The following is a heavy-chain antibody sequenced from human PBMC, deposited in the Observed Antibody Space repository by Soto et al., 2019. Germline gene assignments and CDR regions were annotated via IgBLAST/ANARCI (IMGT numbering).Heavy chain of an antibody. V-gene: IGHV1-3*01. CDR1: GYTFTKYS. CDR2: INAGKGNT. Sequence: GASVKVSCKASGYTFTKYSIHWVRQAPGQRVEWMGWINAGKGNTKYSQKFQGRVTITRDTSASKAYMELRSLRSEDTAVYYCARDRVWTTVVTEGDSFHIWRPGTMVTVSS. D-gene: IGHD4-17*01. J-gene: IGHJ3*02. CDR3: ARDRVWTTVVTEGDSFHI.